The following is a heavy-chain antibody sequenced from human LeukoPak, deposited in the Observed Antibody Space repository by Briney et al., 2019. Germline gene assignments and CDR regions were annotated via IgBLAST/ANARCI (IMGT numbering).Heavy chain of an antibody. D-gene: IGHD1-26*01. CDR3: AKDSVVGATTGGVYGMDV. CDR2: ISYDGTNK. CDR1: GFTFSTYT. J-gene: IGHJ6*02. V-gene: IGHV3-30*18. Sequence: GRSLRLSCAASGFTFSTYTMHWVRQAPGKGLEWVAVISYDGTNKYYTDSVKGRFTVSRDKSNNTLYLQMNSLRADDTALYYCAKDSVVGATTGGVYGMDVWGQGTTVTVSS.